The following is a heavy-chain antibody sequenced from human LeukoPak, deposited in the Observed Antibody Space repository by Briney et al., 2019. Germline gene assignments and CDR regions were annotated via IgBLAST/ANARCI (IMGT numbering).Heavy chain of an antibody. CDR3: ARSYGDYEFPFDY. CDR2: IIPIFGTA. V-gene: IGHV1-69*05. J-gene: IGHJ4*02. CDR1: GGTFSSYA. Sequence: ASVKVSCKASGGTFSSYAISWVRQAPGQGLEWMGGIIPIFGTANYAQKFQGRVTITTDESTSTAYMELSSLRSEDTAVYYCARSYGDYEFPFDYWGQGTLVTVSS. D-gene: IGHD4-17*01.